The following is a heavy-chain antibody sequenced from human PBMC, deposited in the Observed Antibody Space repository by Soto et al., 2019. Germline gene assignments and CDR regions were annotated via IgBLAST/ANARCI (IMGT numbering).Heavy chain of an antibody. Sequence: EVQLVESGGGLVQPGGSLRLSCAASGFTVSSNYMSWVRQAPGKGLKWVSVIYSGGSTYYADSLKGTFPISRDYSKNTLYLQMNSLIAEDTAVYYCARTLAKIFGVVAPPGYFAYWGQGTLVPVSS. J-gene: IGHJ4*02. CDR3: ARTLAKIFGVVAPPGYFAY. V-gene: IGHV3-66*01. CDR1: GFTVSSNY. D-gene: IGHD3-3*01. CDR2: IYSGGST.